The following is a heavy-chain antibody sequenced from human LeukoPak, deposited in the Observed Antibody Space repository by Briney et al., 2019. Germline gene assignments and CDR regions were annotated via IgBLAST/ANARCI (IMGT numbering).Heavy chain of an antibody. D-gene: IGHD4-23*01. CDR1: GFTFSNYA. CDR2: ITGSGGTT. Sequence: PGGSLRLSCVASGFTFSNYAMTWVRQAPGKGPEWVSAITGSGGTTYCTDPVKGRFIISRDNSKRTLDLQMNSLRAEDTAIYYCARRFTAVVTRDAFDLWGQGTMVTVSS. J-gene: IGHJ3*01. CDR3: ARRFTAVVTRDAFDL. V-gene: IGHV3-23*01.